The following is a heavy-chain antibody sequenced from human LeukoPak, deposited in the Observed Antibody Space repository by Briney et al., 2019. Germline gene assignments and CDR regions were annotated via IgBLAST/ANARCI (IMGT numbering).Heavy chain of an antibody. J-gene: IGHJ6*02. CDR3: ARDRSDILGDYYYGMDV. V-gene: IGHV3-48*03. CDR1: GFTFSSYE. CDR2: ISSSGSTI. Sequence: PGGSLRLSCAASGFTFSSYEMNWVRQAPGKGLEWVSYISSSGSTIYYADSVTGRFTISRDNAKNSLYLQMNSLRAEDTAVYYCARDRSDILGDYYYGMDVWGQGTTVTVSS. D-gene: IGHD3-9*01.